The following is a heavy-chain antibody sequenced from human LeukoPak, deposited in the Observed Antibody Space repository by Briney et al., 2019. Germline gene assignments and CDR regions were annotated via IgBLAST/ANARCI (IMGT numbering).Heavy chain of an antibody. J-gene: IGHJ3*02. CDR3: ARENRYSYYYDSSVSGAFAI. CDR2: IKQNGSEK. V-gene: IGHV3-7*01. D-gene: IGHD3-22*01. CDR1: GFTFSNYW. Sequence: GGSLRLSCAASGFTFSNYWMNWVRQAPGKGLEWVANIKQNGSEKYYVDSVKGRFTISRDNAKNSLYLQMNSLRAEDTAVYYCARENRYSYYYDSSVSGAFAIWGQGTMVTVSS.